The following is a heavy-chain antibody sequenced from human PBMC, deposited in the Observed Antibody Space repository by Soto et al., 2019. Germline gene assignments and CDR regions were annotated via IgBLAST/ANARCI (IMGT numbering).Heavy chain of an antibody. CDR3: ARDCYYDENNFSPPGY. D-gene: IGHD3-22*01. CDR1: GFTFNSYS. V-gene: IGHV3-48*01. CDR2: ISSSTGTT. Sequence: LRLSCAASGFTFNSYSMSWVRQAPGKGLEWVSYISSSTGTTYYADSVKGRFTISRDNAKNSLYLQMNSLRAEDTAVYYCARDCYYDENNFSPPGYWGQGTLVTVSS. J-gene: IGHJ4*02.